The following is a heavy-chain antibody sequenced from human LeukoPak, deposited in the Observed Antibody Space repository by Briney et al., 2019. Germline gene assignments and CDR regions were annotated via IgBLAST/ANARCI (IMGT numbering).Heavy chain of an antibody. CDR2: ISASNGNT. V-gene: IGHV1-18*01. J-gene: IGHJ3*02. D-gene: IGHD3/OR15-3a*01. CDR1: GYTFSSYG. Sequence: ASVKVSCKASGYTFSSYGISWVRQAPGQGLEWMGWISASNGNTNYAPKFLGRMTMTTDTSTSTAYMELRSLRSDDTAVYYCARDPWVVIFGIIIAHDAFDIWGHGTRVTISS. CDR3: ARDPWVVIFGIIIAHDAFDI.